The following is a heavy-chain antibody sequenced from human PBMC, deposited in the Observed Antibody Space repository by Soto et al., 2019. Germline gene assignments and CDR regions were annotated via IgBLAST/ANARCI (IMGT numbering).Heavy chain of an antibody. Sequence: GASVKVSCKASGYTFTSYDIKWVRQATGQGLEGMGWMNPNSGNTGYAQKFQGRVTMTRNTSISTAYMELSSLRSEDTAVYYCARGLGLKYYDILTGYYTNDFDYWGQGTLVTVSS. CDR2: MNPNSGNT. CDR1: GYTFTSYD. D-gene: IGHD3-9*01. J-gene: IGHJ4*02. CDR3: ARGLGLKYYDILTGYYTNDFDY. V-gene: IGHV1-8*01.